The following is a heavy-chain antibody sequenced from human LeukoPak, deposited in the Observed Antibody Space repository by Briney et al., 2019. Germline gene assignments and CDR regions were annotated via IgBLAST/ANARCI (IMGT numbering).Heavy chain of an antibody. D-gene: IGHD1-20*01. V-gene: IGHV3-21*01. CDR3: ARDANWNDPYCGMDV. CDR2: ISSSSSYI. J-gene: IGHJ6*02. Sequence: GGSLRLSCAASGFTFSSYSMNWVRQAPGKGLEWVSSISSSSSYIYYADSVKGRFTISRDNAKNSLYLQMNSLRAEDTAVYYCARDANWNDPYCGMDVWGQGTTVTVSS. CDR1: GFTFSSYS.